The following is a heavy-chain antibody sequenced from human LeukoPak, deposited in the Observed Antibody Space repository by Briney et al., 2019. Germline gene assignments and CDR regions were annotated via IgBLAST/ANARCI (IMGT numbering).Heavy chain of an antibody. D-gene: IGHD3-3*01. CDR2: IWHDGSHK. CDR3: PSEIFGTGSYQDF. Sequence: PVGSLRLSCAASGLAFNTYAMHCVRQAPGKGLEWVTLIWHDGSHKFYIDSVRGRFTISRDNSKNTVYLQMNGLRAEDTAVYYCPSEIFGTGSYQDFWGQGTLVTVSS. CDR1: GLAFNTYA. J-gene: IGHJ4*02. V-gene: IGHV3-33*01.